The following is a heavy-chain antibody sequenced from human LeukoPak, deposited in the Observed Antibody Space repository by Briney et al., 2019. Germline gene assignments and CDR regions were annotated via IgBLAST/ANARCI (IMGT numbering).Heavy chain of an antibody. CDR2: IYTSGST. CDR1: GGSLSSYY. J-gene: IGHJ5*02. D-gene: IGHD5-12*01. CDR3: ARCGYGGYDCENWFDP. V-gene: IGHV4-4*07. Sequence: SETLSLTCTVSGGSLSSYYWSWIRQPAGKGLEWIGRIYTSGSTNYNPSPKRRVTMSVDTSKSQFSLKLSSVTAAGTGVYYCARCGYGGYDCENWFDPWGQGTLVTVSS.